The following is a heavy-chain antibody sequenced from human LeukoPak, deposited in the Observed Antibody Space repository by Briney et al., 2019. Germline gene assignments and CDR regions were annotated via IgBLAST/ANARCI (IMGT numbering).Heavy chain of an antibody. Sequence: SETLSLTCTVSGGSLSSNSYFWGWIRQPPGKGLDWIAIIYYSGSTYYNPSLNRRVTISIDTSKNQFSLKLSSVPAADTAVYYCARPLSPRSALDAFDIWGQGTMVTVTS. D-gene: IGHD1-26*01. CDR3: ARPLSPRSALDAFDI. J-gene: IGHJ3*02. CDR2: IYYSGST. V-gene: IGHV4-39*01. CDR1: GGSLSSNSYF.